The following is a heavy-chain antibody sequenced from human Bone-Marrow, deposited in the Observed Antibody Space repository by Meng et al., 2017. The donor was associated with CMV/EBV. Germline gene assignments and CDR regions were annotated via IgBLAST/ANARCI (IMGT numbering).Heavy chain of an antibody. CDR1: GYTFTGYY. Sequence: ASVKVSCKASGYTFTGYYMHWVRQAPGQGLEWMGWINPNSGGTNYAQKFQGRVTMTRDTSISTAYMELSRLRSDDTAVYYCARVPIVGATADYFDYWGQGTLVTVYS. CDR3: ARVPIVGATADYFDY. V-gene: IGHV1-2*02. CDR2: INPNSGGT. J-gene: IGHJ4*02. D-gene: IGHD1-26*01.